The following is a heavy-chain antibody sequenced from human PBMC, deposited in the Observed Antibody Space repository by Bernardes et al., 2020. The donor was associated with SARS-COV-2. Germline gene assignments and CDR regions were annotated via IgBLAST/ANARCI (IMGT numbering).Heavy chain of an antibody. Sequence: ASVKVSCKPYRYTFTTYTMHWVRQVPGHSFAWLGWIHLDNGNTQYSANLQGRLTLTRDTSARTVYMELRGLRSEDTAVYFRAKPYSGRRWYCFDNWGQRTLLTVSS. CDR1: RYTFTTYT. CDR3: AKPYSGRRWYCFDN. V-gene: IGHV1-3*01. J-gene: IGHJ4*02. D-gene: IGHD4-4*01. CDR2: IHLDNGNT.